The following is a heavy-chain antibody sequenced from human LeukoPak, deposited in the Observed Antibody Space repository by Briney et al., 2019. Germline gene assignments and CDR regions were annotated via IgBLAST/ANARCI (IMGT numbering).Heavy chain of an antibody. CDR2: MNPNSGNT. D-gene: IGHD5-12*01. CDR1: GYTFTSYD. CDR3: ARGGYSGYDRYNWFDP. J-gene: IGHJ5*02. Sequence: ASVKVSCKASGYTFTSYDINWVRQATGQRLEWMGWMNPNSGNTGYAQKFQGRVTMTRNTSISTAYMELSSLRSEDTAVYYCARGGYSGYDRYNWFDPWGQGTLVTVSS. V-gene: IGHV1-8*01.